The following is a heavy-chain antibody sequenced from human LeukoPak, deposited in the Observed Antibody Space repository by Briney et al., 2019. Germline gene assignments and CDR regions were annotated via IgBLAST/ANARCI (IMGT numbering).Heavy chain of an antibody. Sequence: SETLSLTCAVYGGSFSGYYWSWIRQPPGKGLEWIGEINHSGSTNYNPSLKSRVTISVDTSKNQFSLKLSSVTAADTAAYYCARDNLTPYGDYVLAPLAGGMDVWGQGTTVTVSS. D-gene: IGHD4-17*01. J-gene: IGHJ6*02. V-gene: IGHV4-34*01. CDR1: GGSFSGYY. CDR3: ARDNLTPYGDYVLAPLAGGMDV. CDR2: INHSGST.